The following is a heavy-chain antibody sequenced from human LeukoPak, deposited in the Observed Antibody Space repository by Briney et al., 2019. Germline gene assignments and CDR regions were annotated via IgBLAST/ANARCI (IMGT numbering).Heavy chain of an antibody. CDR3: ARAGGKGQSGITGEGMDV. CDR2: INPSGGST. J-gene: IGHJ6*02. V-gene: IGHV1-46*01. CDR1: GYTFTSYY. Sequence: ASVKVSCKASGYTFTSYYMHWVRQAPGQGLEWMGVINPSGGSTSYAQKFQGRVTMTRDASTSTVYMELSSLRSEDTAVYYCARAGGKGQSGITGEGMDVWGQGTTVTVSS. D-gene: IGHD1-20*01.